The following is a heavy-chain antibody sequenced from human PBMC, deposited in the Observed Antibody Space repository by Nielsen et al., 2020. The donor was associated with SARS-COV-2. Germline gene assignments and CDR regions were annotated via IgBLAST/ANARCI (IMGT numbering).Heavy chain of an antibody. CDR2: INTNTGNP. J-gene: IGHJ6*03. Sequence: VRQMPGKGLEWMGWINTNTGNPTYAQGFTGRFVFSLDTSVSTAYLQISSLKAEDTAVYYCARGGVTMVRGGYYYYYYMDVWGKGTTVTVSS. D-gene: IGHD3-10*01. CDR3: ARGGVTMVRGGYYYYYYMDV. V-gene: IGHV7-4-1*02.